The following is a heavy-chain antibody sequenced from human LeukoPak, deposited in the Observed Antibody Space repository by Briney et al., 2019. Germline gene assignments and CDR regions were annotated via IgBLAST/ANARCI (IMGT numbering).Heavy chain of an antibody. J-gene: IGHJ4*02. Sequence: GGSLRLSCAASGFTFSSYAMHWVRQAPGKGLEWVAVISYDGSNKYYADSVKGRFTISRDNSKNTLYLQMNSLRAEDTAVYYCARVLTSGYSYGLEDYFDYWGQGTLVTVSS. CDR2: ISYDGSNK. CDR3: ARVLTSGYSYGLEDYFDY. D-gene: IGHD5-18*01. V-gene: IGHV3-30-3*01. CDR1: GFTFSSYA.